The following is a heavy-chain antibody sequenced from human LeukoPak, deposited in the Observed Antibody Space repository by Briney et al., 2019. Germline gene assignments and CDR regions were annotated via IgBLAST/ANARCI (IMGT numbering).Heavy chain of an antibody. CDR3: ARVATTRYFDY. J-gene: IGHJ4*02. CDR2: ISTYNGNT. V-gene: IGHV1-18*01. CDR1: GYTFTSYD. D-gene: IGHD4-17*01. Sequence: ASVKVSCKASGYTFTSYDISWVRQAPGQGLEWMGWISTYNGNTKYAQKFQGRVTMTTDTSTTTAYMELRSLRSDDTAVYYCARVATTRYFDYWGQGTLVTVSS.